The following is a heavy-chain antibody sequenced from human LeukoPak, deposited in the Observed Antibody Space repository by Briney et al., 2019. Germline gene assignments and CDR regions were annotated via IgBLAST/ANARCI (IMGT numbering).Heavy chain of an antibody. D-gene: IGHD6-13*01. V-gene: IGHV4-59*01. J-gene: IGHJ4*02. CDR1: GGSISGDY. CDR3: ARGGASSRYFDF. CDR2: VYYTGST. Sequence: SETLSLTCTVSGGSISGDYWSWIRQPPGKVLEWIAFVYYTGSTDYNPSLKSRVTISVGTSKNQFSLKLNSVTAADTAVYYCARGGASSRYFDFWGQGTLVTVSS.